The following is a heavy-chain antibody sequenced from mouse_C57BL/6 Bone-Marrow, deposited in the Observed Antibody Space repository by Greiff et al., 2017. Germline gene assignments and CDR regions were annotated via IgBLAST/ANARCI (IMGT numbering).Heavy chain of an antibody. CDR1: GFTFSSYA. J-gene: IGHJ3*01. V-gene: IGHV5-4*01. CDR2: ISDGGSYT. CDR3: ARDGVAY. Sequence: EVKLVESGGGLVKPGGSLKLSCAASGFTFSSYAMSWVRQTPEKRLEWVATISDGGSYTYYPDNVKGRFTISRDNAKNNLYLQMSHLKSEDTAMYYCARDGVAYWGQGTVVTVSA.